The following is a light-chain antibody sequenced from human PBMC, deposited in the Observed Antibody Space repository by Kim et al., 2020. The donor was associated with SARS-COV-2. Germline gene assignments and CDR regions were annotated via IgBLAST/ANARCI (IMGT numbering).Light chain of an antibody. CDR1: SSDVGGYNY. V-gene: IGLV2-14*03. Sequence: GQSITIASTRTSSDVGGYNYVSWYQQHPGKAPKLMIYDVSNWPSGVSNRFSGSKSGNTASLTISGLQAEDEADYYCSSYTSSSTYVFGTGTKVTVL. CDR2: DVS. J-gene: IGLJ1*01. CDR3: SSYTSSSTYV.